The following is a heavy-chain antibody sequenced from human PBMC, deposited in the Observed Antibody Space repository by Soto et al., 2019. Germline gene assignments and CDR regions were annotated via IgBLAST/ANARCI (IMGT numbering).Heavy chain of an antibody. D-gene: IGHD2-2*02. CDR3: ARQVPAAIRLGWFDP. CDR2: IYYSGST. Sequence: SETLSLTCTVSGGSISRSTYYWGWIRQPPGKGLEWIGSIYYSGSTYYRPSLKSRVTISVDTSKNQFSLKLSSVTAADTAVYYCARQVPAAIRLGWFDPWGQGTLVTVSS. J-gene: IGHJ5*02. V-gene: IGHV4-39*01. CDR1: GGSISRSTYY.